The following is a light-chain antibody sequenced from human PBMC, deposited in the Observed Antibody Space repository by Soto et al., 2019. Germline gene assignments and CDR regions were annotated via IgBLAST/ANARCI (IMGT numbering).Light chain of an antibody. CDR3: QQRTNWRLT. Sequence: EIVLTQSPATLSLSPGERATLSCRASHSVGSSLTWYQQKPGQAPRLLIYDASNRATGIPARFSGSGYGTDFTLTISSLEPEDFAVYYCQQRTNWRLTFGGGTKVDIK. V-gene: IGKV3-11*01. J-gene: IGKJ4*01. CDR1: HSVGSS. CDR2: DAS.